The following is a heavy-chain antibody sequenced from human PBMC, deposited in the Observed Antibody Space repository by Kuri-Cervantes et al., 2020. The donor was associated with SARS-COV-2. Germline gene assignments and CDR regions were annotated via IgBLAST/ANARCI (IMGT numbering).Heavy chain of an antibody. Sequence: ASVKVSCKASGYTFTAYYMHWVRQAPGQGLEWMGWIIPNNGGTHYALKFQGRVALTRDTSTSTAYMELRSLRSDDTAVYYCARGHTSSSWDNWFDPWGQGTLVTVSS. J-gene: IGHJ5*02. V-gene: IGHV1-2*02. CDR1: GYTFTAYY. CDR2: IIPNNGGT. CDR3: ARGHTSSSWDNWFDP. D-gene: IGHD6-13*01.